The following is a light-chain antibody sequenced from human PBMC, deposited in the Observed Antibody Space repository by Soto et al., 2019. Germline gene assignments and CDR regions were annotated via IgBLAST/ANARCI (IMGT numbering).Light chain of an antibody. CDR1: SGHSSYA. Sequence: QTVVTQSPSASASLGASVKLTCTLSSGHSSYAIAWHQQQPEKGPRYLMKLNSDGSHSKGDGIPDRFSGSSSGAERYLTISSLQSEDEADYYCQTWGTGTRGVFGGGTQLTVL. CDR3: QTWGTGTRGV. J-gene: IGLJ3*02. V-gene: IGLV4-69*01. CDR2: LNSDGSH.